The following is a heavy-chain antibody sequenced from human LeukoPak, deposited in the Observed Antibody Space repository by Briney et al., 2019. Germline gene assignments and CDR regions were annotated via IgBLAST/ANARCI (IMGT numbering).Heavy chain of an antibody. CDR1: GFTFSSYA. J-gene: IGHJ4*02. Sequence: QPGGSLRLSCAASGFTFSSYAMSWVRQAPGKGLEWVSAISGSGGSTYYADSVKGRFTISRDNSKNTLYPQMNSLRAEDTAVYYCAKAGVYDFWSGYYPLDYWGQGTLVTVSS. CDR3: AKAGVYDFWSGYYPLDY. CDR2: ISGSGGST. D-gene: IGHD3-3*01. V-gene: IGHV3-23*01.